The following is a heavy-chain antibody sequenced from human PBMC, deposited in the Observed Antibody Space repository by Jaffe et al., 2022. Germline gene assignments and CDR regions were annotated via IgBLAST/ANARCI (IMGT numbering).Heavy chain of an antibody. D-gene: IGHD6-19*01. J-gene: IGHJ4*02. CDR3: ARDLQGYSSGWYSCLDY. CDR2: ISSSGSTI. V-gene: IGHV3-48*03. CDR1: GFTFSSYE. Sequence: EVQLVESGGGLVQPGGSLRLSCAASGFTFSSYEMNWVRQAPGKGLEWVSYISSSGSTIYYADSVKGRFTISRDNAKNSLYLQMNSLRAEDTAVYYCARDLQGYSSGWYSCLDYWGQGTLVTVSS.